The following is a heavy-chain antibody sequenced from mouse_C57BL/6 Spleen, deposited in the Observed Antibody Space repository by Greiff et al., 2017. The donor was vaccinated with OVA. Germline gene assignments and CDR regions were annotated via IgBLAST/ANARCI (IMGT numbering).Heavy chain of an antibody. Sequence: VQLQQSGPELVKPGASVKISCKASGYTFTDYYINWVKQRPGQGLEWIGWIFPGSGSTYYNEKFKGKATLTVDKSSSTAYMLLSSLTSEDSAVYFCARRPDYYGSSYDFDYWGQGTTLTVSS. J-gene: IGHJ2*01. D-gene: IGHD1-1*01. CDR3: ARRPDYYGSSYDFDY. V-gene: IGHV1-75*01. CDR1: GYTFTDYY. CDR2: IFPGSGST.